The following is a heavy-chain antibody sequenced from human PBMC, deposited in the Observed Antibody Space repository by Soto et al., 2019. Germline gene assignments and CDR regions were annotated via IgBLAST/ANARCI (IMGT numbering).Heavy chain of an antibody. J-gene: IGHJ4*02. V-gene: IGHV3-30*18. CDR1: GFTFSSYG. CDR3: AKEHHIEVAGSCFDY. Sequence: QVQLVESGGGVVQPGRSLRLSCAASGFTFSSYGMHWVRQAPGKGREWVAVISYDGSNKYYADSVKGRFTISRDNSKNMLYLHMNSLRAEDTAVYYCAKEHHIEVAGSCFDYWGQGTLVTVSS. CDR2: ISYDGSNK.